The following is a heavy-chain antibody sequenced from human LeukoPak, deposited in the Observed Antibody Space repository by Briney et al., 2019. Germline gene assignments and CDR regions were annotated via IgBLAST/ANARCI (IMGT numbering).Heavy chain of an antibody. J-gene: IGHJ4*02. V-gene: IGHV1-18*01. CDR3: ARGIVAPDN. Sequence: ASVKVSCKASGYTFNSYGISWVRQAPGQGLEWMAWISPSSGNTNYAQRLQGRVTMTTDTSTSTAYMEQRSLRSDDTAVYYCARGIVAPDNWGQGTLVTVSS. D-gene: IGHD2/OR15-2a*01. CDR1: GYTFNSYG. CDR2: ISPSSGNT.